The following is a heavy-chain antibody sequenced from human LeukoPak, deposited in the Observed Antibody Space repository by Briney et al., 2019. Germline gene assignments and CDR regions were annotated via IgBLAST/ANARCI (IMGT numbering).Heavy chain of an antibody. Sequence: GGSLRLSCAASGFTFSSYGMHWVRQAPGKGLEWVAVIWYDGSNKYYADSVKGRFTISRDNSKNMLYLQMNSLRAEDTAVYYCAREGGGYGFDYWGQGTLVTVSS. V-gene: IGHV3-33*01. CDR1: GFTFSSYG. J-gene: IGHJ4*02. CDR2: IWYDGSNK. D-gene: IGHD5-12*01. CDR3: AREGGGYGFDY.